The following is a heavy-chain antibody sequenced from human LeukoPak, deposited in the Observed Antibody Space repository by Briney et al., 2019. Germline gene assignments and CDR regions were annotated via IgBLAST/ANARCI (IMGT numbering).Heavy chain of an antibody. V-gene: IGHV1-69*13. J-gene: IGHJ6*02. Sequence: ASVKVSCKASGGTFSSYAISWVRQAPGQGLEWMGGIIPIFGTANYAQKFQGSVTITADESTSTAYMELSSLRSEDTAVYYCARPSRRGYYYYYGMDVWGQGTTVTVSS. D-gene: IGHD1-14*01. CDR2: IIPIFGTA. CDR3: ARPSRRGYYYYYGMDV. CDR1: GGTFSSYA.